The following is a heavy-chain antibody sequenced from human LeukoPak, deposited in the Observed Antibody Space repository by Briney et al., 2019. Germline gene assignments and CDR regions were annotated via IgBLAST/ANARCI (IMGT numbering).Heavy chain of an antibody. CDR1: GFTFSSYE. CDR3: ARDLVVVARGLRPAAHY. J-gene: IGHJ4*02. CDR2: ISYDGSNK. V-gene: IGHV3-30*03. Sequence: GGSLRLSCAASGFTFSSYEMNWVRQAPGKGLEWVAVISYDGSNKYYADSVKGRFTISRDNSKNTLYLQMNSLRAEDTAVYYCARDLVVVARGLRPAAHYWGQGTLVTVSS. D-gene: IGHD2-21*01.